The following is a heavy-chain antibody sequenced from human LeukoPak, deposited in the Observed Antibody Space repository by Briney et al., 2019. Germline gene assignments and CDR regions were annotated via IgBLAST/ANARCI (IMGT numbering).Heavy chain of an antibody. CDR3: AKDAISAAARGDAFDI. D-gene: IGHD6-13*01. V-gene: IGHV3-30*02. Sequence: HTGGSLRLSCAASGFTFSNYGVHWVRRAPGKGLEWVSFIRYDGSNKYYADSVKGRFTMSRDNSKNTLYLQMKSLRAEDAAVYYCAKDAISAAARGDAFDIWGQGTMVTVSS. CDR2: IRYDGSNK. J-gene: IGHJ3*02. CDR1: GFTFSNYG.